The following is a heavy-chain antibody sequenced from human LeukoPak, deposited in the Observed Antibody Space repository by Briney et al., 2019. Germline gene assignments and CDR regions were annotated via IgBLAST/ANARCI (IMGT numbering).Heavy chain of an antibody. V-gene: IGHV1-18*01. CDR2: ISAYNGNT. Sequence: ASVKVSCKASGYTFTSYGISWVRQAPGQGLEWMGWISAYNGNTNYAQKLQGRVTMTTDTSTSTAYMELRSLRSDDTAVYYCARTNYYGSGSYYNLFEPWGQGTLVTVSS. CDR1: GYTFTSYG. D-gene: IGHD3-10*01. J-gene: IGHJ5*02. CDR3: ARTNYYGSGSYYNLFEP.